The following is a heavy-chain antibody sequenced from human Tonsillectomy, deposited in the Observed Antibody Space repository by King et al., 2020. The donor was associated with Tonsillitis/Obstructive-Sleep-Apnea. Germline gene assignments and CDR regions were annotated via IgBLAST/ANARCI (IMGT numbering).Heavy chain of an antibody. CDR3: AREGGQYYDFWSGPPWFFDL. Sequence: VQLVESGGGVVQPGRSLRLSCAASGFTFSNYAIHWVRQAPGKGLEWVAVISYDAYNKFYADSVKGRFTISRDNSRNTLYLQMNSLRAEDTAVYYCAREGGQYYDFWSGPPWFFDLWGRGTLVTVSS. CDR1: GFTFSNYA. D-gene: IGHD3-3*01. CDR2: ISYDAYNK. V-gene: IGHV3-30*04. J-gene: IGHJ2*01.